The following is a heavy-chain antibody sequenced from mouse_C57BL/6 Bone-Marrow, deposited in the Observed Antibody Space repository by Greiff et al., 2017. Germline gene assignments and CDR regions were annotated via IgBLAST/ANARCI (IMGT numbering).Heavy chain of an antibody. CDR1: GYTFTSYG. V-gene: IGHV1-81*01. Sequence: VQLQQSGAELARPGASVKLSCKASGYTFTSYGISWVKQRTGQGLEWIGEIYPRSGNTYYNEKFKGKDTLTADKSSSTAYMELRSLTSEDSAVYFCARGFYGYDWFAYWGQGTLVTVSA. CDR3: ARGFYGYDWFAY. D-gene: IGHD2-2*01. CDR2: IYPRSGNT. J-gene: IGHJ3*01.